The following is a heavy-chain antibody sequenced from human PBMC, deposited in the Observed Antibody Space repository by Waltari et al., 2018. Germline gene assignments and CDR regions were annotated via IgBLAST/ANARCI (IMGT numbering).Heavy chain of an antibody. CDR3: ARDRNSSGPHGGIDY. CDR2: ISYDGSNK. D-gene: IGHD3-22*01. V-gene: IGHV3-30-3*01. Sequence: QVQLVESGGGVVQPRRSLRLPCAASGFTFSSYAMHWARQAPGKGLEWVAVISYDGSNKYYADSVKGRFTISRDNSKNTLYLQMNSLRAEDTAVYYCARDRNSSGPHGGIDYWGQGTLVTVSS. CDR1: GFTFSSYA. J-gene: IGHJ4*02.